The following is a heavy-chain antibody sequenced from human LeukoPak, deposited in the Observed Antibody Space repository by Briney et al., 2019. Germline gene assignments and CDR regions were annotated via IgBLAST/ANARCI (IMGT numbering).Heavy chain of an antibody. CDR3: AAEGAGAIIFDYYGMDV. Sequence: SVTLSCKASGFTFTSSAMQWVRQARGQRLEWIGWIVVGSGNTNYAQKFQERVTITRDMSTSTAYMELSSLRSEDTAVYYCAAEGAGAIIFDYYGMDVWGKGTTVTASS. J-gene: IGHJ6*04. D-gene: IGHD3/OR15-3a*01. CDR2: IVVGSGNT. V-gene: IGHV1-58*02. CDR1: GFTFTSSA.